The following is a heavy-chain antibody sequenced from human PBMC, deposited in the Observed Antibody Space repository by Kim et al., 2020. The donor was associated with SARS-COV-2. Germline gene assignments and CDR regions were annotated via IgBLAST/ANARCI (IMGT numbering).Heavy chain of an antibody. Sequence: GGSLRLSCAASGFTFSSYWMYWFRQAPGKGLEWVANIKPDGSATFYVDSVKGRFTISRDNVKNSLYLQMNSLRPEETAVYYCARHGQWARDDNYWGHGTLATVSS. CDR2: IKPDGSAT. V-gene: IGHV3-7*03. J-gene: IGHJ4*01. CDR3: ARHGQWARDDNY. CDR1: GFTFSSYW. D-gene: IGHD1-26*01.